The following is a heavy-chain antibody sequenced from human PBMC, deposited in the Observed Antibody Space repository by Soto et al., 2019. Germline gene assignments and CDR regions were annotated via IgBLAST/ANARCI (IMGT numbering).Heavy chain of an antibody. D-gene: IGHD3-22*01. CDR1: GGSIRSGAYY. Sequence: QVQLQESGPGLVKPSQTLSLTCTVSGGSIRSGAYYWSWIRQHPGKGLEWIGYIYYSGSTYYNPSLKIRVTISVHTSKNQFSLKLSSVTAADTAVYYCAIYDSSGSRGSQHWGQGTLVTVSS. V-gene: IGHV4-31*03. CDR2: IYYSGST. J-gene: IGHJ1*01. CDR3: AIYDSSGSRGSQH.